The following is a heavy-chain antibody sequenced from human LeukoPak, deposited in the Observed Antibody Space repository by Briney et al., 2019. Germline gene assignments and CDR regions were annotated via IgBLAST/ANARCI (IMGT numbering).Heavy chain of an antibody. Sequence: SETLSLTCTVSGGSISSSSYYWGWIRQPPGKGLEWIGSIYYSGSTYYNPSLKSRVTISVDTSKNQFSLKLSSVTAADTAVYYCASFGIYGSGSYLDYYYYGMDVWGQGTTVTVSS. CDR2: IYYSGST. CDR1: GGSISSSSYY. CDR3: ASFGIYGSGSYLDYYYYGMDV. J-gene: IGHJ6*02. V-gene: IGHV4-39*07. D-gene: IGHD3-10*01.